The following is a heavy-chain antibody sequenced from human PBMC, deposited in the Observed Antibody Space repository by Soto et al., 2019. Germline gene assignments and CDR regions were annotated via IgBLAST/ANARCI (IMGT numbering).Heavy chain of an antibody. D-gene: IGHD1-26*01. CDR3: ARQGYSGSYSKNYYYYYGMDV. CDR2: IYYSGST. CDR1: GGSISSSSYY. J-gene: IGHJ6*02. V-gene: IGHV4-39*01. Sequence: PXGTLSLTCTVSGGSISSSSYYWGWIRQPPGKGLEWIGSIYYSGSTYYNPSLKSRVTISVDTSKNQFSLKLSSVTAADTAVYYCARQGYSGSYSKNYYYYYGMDVWGQGTTVTVSS.